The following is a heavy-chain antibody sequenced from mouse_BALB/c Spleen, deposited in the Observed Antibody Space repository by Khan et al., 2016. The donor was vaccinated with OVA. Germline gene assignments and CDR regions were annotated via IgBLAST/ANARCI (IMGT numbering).Heavy chain of an antibody. CDR3: ARDYWFVY. CDR2: ISSGVST. CDR1: GFTFRNYA. V-gene: IGHV5-6-5*01. J-gene: IGHJ3*01. Sequence: VQLKESGGGLVKPGGSLKVSCAASGFTFRNYAMSWVRQTPEKRLGWVASISSGVSTYYPDIAKGLFTISRDNAMNILYLQMGSLRSEDTAMYYCARDYWFVYWGQGTLVTVSA.